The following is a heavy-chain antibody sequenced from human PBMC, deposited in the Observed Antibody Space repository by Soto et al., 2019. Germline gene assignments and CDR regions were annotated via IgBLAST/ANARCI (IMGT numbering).Heavy chain of an antibody. CDR2: IYSGGTT. D-gene: IGHD3-22*01. CDR3: ARGDSRGQGPDAFDI. V-gene: IGHV3-53*01. CDR1: GFTVNTYY. Sequence: ESGGGLIQPGGSLRLSCVASGFTVNTYYMTWVRQAPGKGLEWVSSIYSGGTTYYADSVRGRLSISRDNSKNTVYLQMRSLRAEDTAVYYCARGDSRGQGPDAFDIWGQGTMVTVSS. J-gene: IGHJ3*02.